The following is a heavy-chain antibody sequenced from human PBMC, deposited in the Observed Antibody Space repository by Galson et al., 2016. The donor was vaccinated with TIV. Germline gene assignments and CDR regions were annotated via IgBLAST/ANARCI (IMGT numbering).Heavy chain of an antibody. J-gene: IGHJ4*02. Sequence: TVKVSCKASGGTFSSYDISWLRQIPGQGFEWMGRINPAVGLIKYAERFQGRFTITAAYMELSSLRSEDTAVYYCSSASHLVPTVRHYWGQGTLVTVSS. CDR1: GGTFSSYD. CDR2: INPAVGLI. V-gene: IGHV1-69*04. D-gene: IGHD3-3*02. CDR3: SSASHLVPTVRHY.